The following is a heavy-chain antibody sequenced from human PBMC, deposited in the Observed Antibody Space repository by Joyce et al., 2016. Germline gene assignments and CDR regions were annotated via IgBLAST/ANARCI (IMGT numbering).Heavy chain of an antibody. CDR2: IYYSGST. V-gene: IGHV4-39*07. CDR1: GGSISSGTYY. J-gene: IGHJ5*02. D-gene: IGHD3-16*01. CDR3: ARGAAETTFSWFDP. Sequence: QLQLQESGPGLVKPSETLSLTCIVSGGSISSGTYYWAWIRQPPGKGLEWIGKIYYSGSTYDNPDLKSRVTTSTDTSKNQSSLKLRSVTAADTAIYYCARGAAETTFSWFDPWGQGALVTVSS.